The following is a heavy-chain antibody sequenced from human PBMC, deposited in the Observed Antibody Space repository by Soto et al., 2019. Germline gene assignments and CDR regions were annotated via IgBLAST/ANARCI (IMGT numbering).Heavy chain of an antibody. CDR2: ISSSSSYI. Sequence: EVQLVESGGGLVKPGGSLRLSCAASGFTFSSYSINWVRQAPGKGLEWVSSISSSSSYIYYADSVKGRFSISRDNAKNSLYLQMNSLRAEDTAVYYCARDEKVVVVAATNYYYYMDVWGKGTTVTVSS. CDR3: ARDEKVVVVAATNYYYYMDV. V-gene: IGHV3-21*01. D-gene: IGHD2-15*01. J-gene: IGHJ6*03. CDR1: GFTFSSYS.